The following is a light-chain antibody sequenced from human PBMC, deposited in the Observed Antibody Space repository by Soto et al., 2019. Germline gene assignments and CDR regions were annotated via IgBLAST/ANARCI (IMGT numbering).Light chain of an antibody. J-gene: IGLJ2*01. CDR1: SSSIGSNL. CDR2: TNN. Sequence: QSVLTQPPSASGTPGQRVTISCSGSSSSIGSNLVYWYQQLPGTAPKLLIYTNNQRPSGVPDRFSGSKSGTSAYLAISGLRSEDEADYYCAAWDDRLSGMVFGGGTKVTVL. CDR3: AAWDDRLSGMV. V-gene: IGLV1-47*02.